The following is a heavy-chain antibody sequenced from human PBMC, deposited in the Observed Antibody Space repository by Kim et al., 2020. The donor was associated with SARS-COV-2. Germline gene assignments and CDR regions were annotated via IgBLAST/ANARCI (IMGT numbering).Heavy chain of an antibody. CDR1: GYTFTSDF. D-gene: IGHD1-26*01. J-gene: IGHJ4*02. CDR2: INTSDGIT. Sequence: ASVKVSCKASGYTFTSDFMHWVRQAPGQGLEWMGIINTSDGITNYAQKFQGRVTMTRDTSTSTVYMELSSLRSEDTAVYYCTKYSGRNPFDYWGQGTLVTVSS. V-gene: IGHV1-46*01. CDR3: TKYSGRNPFDY.